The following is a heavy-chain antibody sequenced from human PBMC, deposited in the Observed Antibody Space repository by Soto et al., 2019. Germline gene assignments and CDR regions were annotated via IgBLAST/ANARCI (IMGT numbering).Heavy chain of an antibody. D-gene: IGHD5-12*01. CDR3: ARYSGYDYGWFDP. CDR2: ISGSGGST. V-gene: IGHV3-23*01. J-gene: IGHJ5*02. Sequence: SLRLSCAASGFTFSSYAMSLVRQAPGKGLEWVSAISGSGGSTYYADSVKGRFTISRENSKNTLYLQMNSLRAEDTAVYYCARYSGYDYGWFDPCGQGTLVTVSS. CDR1: GFTFSSYA.